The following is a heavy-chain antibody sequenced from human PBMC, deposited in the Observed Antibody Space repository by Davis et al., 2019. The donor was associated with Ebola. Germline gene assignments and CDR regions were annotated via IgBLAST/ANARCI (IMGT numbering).Heavy chain of an antibody. CDR2: INPSGGST. CDR3: ARNSPDIVVVVAATPRDWFDP. CDR1: GYTFTSYY. J-gene: IGHJ5*02. V-gene: IGHV1-46*01. D-gene: IGHD2-15*01. Sequence: ASVKVSCKASGYTFTSYYMHWVRQAPGQGLEWMGIINPSGGSTSYAQKFQGRVTMTRDTSTSTVYMELSSLRSEDTAVYYCARNSPDIVVVVAATPRDWFDPWGQGTLVTVSS.